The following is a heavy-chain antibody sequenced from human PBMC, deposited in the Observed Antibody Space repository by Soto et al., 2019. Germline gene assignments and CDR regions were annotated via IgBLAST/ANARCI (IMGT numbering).Heavy chain of an antibody. CDR2: INHSGST. D-gene: IGHD6-19*01. J-gene: IGHJ4*02. V-gene: IGHV4-34*01. CDR1: GGSFSGYY. CDR3: ARVKVAVAGLVSPGRRCPFDY. Sequence: QVQLQQWGAGLLKPSETLSLTCAVYGGSFSGYYWSWIRQPPGKGLEGIGEINHSGSTNYNPSLKSLVTMSVETSKDQFSLKLSSVTAAATAVYYCARVKVAVAGLVSPGRRCPFDYWGQGTLVTVSS.